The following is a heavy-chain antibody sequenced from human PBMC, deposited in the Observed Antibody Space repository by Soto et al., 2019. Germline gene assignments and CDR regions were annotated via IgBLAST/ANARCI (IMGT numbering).Heavy chain of an antibody. J-gene: IGHJ6*02. Sequence: QVQLVESGGGVVQPGRSLRLSCAASGFTFSSYAMHWVRQAPGKGLEWVAVISYDGSNKYYADSVKGRFTISRDNSKNTLYLQMNSLRAEDTAVYYCARDQYCSGGSCSQEDYYYYYGMDVWAQGTTVTVSS. CDR2: ISYDGSNK. D-gene: IGHD2-15*01. V-gene: IGHV3-30-3*01. CDR3: ARDQYCSGGSCSQEDYYYYYGMDV. CDR1: GFTFSSYA.